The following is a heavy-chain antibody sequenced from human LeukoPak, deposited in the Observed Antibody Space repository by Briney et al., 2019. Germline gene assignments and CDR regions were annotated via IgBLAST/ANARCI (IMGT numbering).Heavy chain of an antibody. J-gene: IGHJ5*02. Sequence: SETLSLTCTVSGGSISSYYWSWIRQPPGKGLEWIGYIYYSGSTNYNPSLKSRVTISVDTSKNQFSLKLSSVTAADTAVYYCARKMDYGDFARGVPFDPWGQGTLVTVSS. V-gene: IGHV4-59*01. D-gene: IGHD4-17*01. CDR3: ARKMDYGDFARGVPFDP. CDR2: IYYSGST. CDR1: GGSISSYY.